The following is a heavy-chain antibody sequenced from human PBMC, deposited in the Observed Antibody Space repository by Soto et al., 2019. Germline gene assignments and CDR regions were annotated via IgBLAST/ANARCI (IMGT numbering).Heavy chain of an antibody. Sequence: EVQLVESGGGLVQPGGSLRLSCAASGFTFSDHYMDWVRQAPGKGLEWVGRSKNKADNYTTEYAASVKGRFTISRDGSKNSPFLQMTSLKTEATAVYYCTVWASSNDFGAAWGQGILVTVSS. CDR3: TVWASSNDFGAA. CDR1: GFTFSDHY. D-gene: IGHD3-16*01. J-gene: IGHJ4*02. V-gene: IGHV3-72*01. CDR2: SKNKADNYTT.